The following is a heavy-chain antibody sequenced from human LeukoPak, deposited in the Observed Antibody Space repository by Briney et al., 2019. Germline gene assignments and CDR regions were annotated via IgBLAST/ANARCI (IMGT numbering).Heavy chain of an antibody. CDR3: AKAKYSSMYYFDY. D-gene: IGHD6-19*01. CDR2: ISGSGGST. CDR1: GFTFSDYY. Sequence: GGSLRLSCAAPGFTFSDYYMSWVRQAPGKGLEWVSAISGSGGSTYYADSVKGRFTISRDNSKNTLYLQMNSLRAEDTAVYYCAKAKYSSMYYFDYWGQGTLVTVSS. V-gene: IGHV3-23*01. J-gene: IGHJ4*02.